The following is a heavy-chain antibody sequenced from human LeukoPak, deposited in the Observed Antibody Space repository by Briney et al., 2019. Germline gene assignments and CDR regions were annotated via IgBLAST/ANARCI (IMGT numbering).Heavy chain of an antibody. J-gene: IGHJ4*02. CDR2: IIPILGIA. Sequence: GASVKVSCKASGGSFSSYTISWVRQAPGQGLEWMGRIIPILGIANYAQKFQGRVTVTADKSTSTAYMELSSLRSEDTAVYYCARDDGIVGATGGYFDYWGQGTPVTVSS. CDR1: GGSFSSYT. D-gene: IGHD1-26*01. V-gene: IGHV1-69*04. CDR3: ARDDGIVGATGGYFDY.